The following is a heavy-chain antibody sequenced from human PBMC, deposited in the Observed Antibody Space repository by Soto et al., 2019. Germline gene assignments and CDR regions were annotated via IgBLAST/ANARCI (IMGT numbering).Heavy chain of an antibody. CDR2: ISGSGGSA. Sequence: PGGSLRLSCAASGFTFSSYAMSWVRQAPGKGLEWVSAISGSGGSAYYADSVKGRFTISRDNSKNTLYLQMNSLRAEDTAVYYCAKVSSGYYSHFDYWGQGTLVTVSS. J-gene: IGHJ4*02. D-gene: IGHD3-22*01. CDR1: GFTFSSYA. V-gene: IGHV3-23*01. CDR3: AKVSSGYYSHFDY.